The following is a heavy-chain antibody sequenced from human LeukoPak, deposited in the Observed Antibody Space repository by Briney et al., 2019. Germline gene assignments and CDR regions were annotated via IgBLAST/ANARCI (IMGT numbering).Heavy chain of an antibody. CDR3: ARGERNDRYAFDI. D-gene: IGHD1-1*01. Sequence: ASVKVSCKVSGYTLTELSMHWVRQAPGKGLEWMGGFDPEDGETIYAQKFQGRVTITADKSTSTAYMELSSLRSEDTAVYYCARGERNDRYAFDIWGQGTMVTVSS. CDR2: FDPEDGET. J-gene: IGHJ3*02. CDR1: GYTLTELS. V-gene: IGHV1-24*01.